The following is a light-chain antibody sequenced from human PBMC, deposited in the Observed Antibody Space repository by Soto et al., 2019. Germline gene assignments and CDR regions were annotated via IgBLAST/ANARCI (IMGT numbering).Light chain of an antibody. CDR1: QSISSY. CDR2: DGS. J-gene: IGKJ1*01. CDR3: QQYYSFPRT. V-gene: IGKV1-39*01. Sequence: DIQMTQSPSSLSASVGDRVTITCRASQSISSYLNWYQQKPGKAPKLLIYDGSILESGAPSRFSGSGSGTVFPLTISCLQSEDFATYYCQQYYSFPRTFGQGTKVDIK.